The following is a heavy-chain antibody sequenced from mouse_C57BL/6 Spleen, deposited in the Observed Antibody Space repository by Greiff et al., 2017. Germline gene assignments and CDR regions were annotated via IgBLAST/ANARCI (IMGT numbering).Heavy chain of an antibody. Sequence: VQLQQPGAELVMPGASVKLSCKASGYTFTSYWMHWVKQRPGQGLEWIGEIDPSDSYTNYNQKFKGKSTLTVDKSSSTAYMQLSSLTSEDSAVYYCARSYYYGPSYGAYRGQGTLVTVSA. CDR1: GYTFTSYW. CDR3: ARSYYYGPSYGAY. D-gene: IGHD1-1*01. V-gene: IGHV1-69*01. J-gene: IGHJ3*01. CDR2: IDPSDSYT.